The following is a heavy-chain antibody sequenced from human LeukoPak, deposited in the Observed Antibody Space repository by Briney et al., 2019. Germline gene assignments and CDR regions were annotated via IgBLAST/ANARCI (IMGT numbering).Heavy chain of an antibody. CDR3: ARRREIYWFDP. CDR1: GGSISSYY. J-gene: IGHJ5*02. D-gene: IGHD5-12*01. CDR2: IYTSGST. V-gene: IGHV4-4*09. Sequence: PSETLSLTCTVSGGSISSYYWSWIRQPPGKGLEWIGYIYTSGSTNYNPSLKSRVTISVDTSKNQFSLKLSSVTAADTAVYYCARRREIYWFDPWGQGTLVTVSS.